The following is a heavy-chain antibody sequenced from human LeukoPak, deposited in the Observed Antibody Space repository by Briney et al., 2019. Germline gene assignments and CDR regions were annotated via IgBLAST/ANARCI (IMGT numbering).Heavy chain of an antibody. CDR2: IYYSGST. Sequence: SETLSLTCAVYGGSFSGYYWSWIRQPPGKGLEWIGYIYYSGSTNYNPSLKSRVTISVDTSKNQFSLKLSSVTAADTAVYYCARDRGTGGVALFDYWGQGTLVTVSS. J-gene: IGHJ4*02. D-gene: IGHD3-3*01. V-gene: IGHV4-59*01. CDR1: GGSFSGYY. CDR3: ARDRGTGGVALFDY.